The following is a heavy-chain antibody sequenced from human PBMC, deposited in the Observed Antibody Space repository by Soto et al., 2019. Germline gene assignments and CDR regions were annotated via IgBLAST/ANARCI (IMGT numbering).Heavy chain of an antibody. Sequence: QVQLQESGPGLVKPSETLSLTCTVSGGSISSYYWSWIRQPPGQGLEWIGYISYSGTTNYNPSLKRRVTISVDTSKIQFSLKLSSVTAADTAVYYCARDQGGGWSNIDYWGQGTLVTVSS. CDR1: GGSISSYY. D-gene: IGHD6-19*01. J-gene: IGHJ4*02. CDR3: ARDQGGGWSNIDY. CDR2: ISYSGTT. V-gene: IGHV4-59*01.